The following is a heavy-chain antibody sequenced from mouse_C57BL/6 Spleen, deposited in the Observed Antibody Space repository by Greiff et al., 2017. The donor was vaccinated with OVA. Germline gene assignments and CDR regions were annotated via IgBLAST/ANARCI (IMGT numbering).Heavy chain of an antibody. Sequence: VKVVESGAELVKPGASVKLSCKASGYTFTEYTIHWVKQRSGQGLEWIGWFYPGSGSIKYNEKFKDKATLTADKSSSTVYMELSRLTSEDSAVYFCARHGFYGSSFAYWGQGTLVTVSA. D-gene: IGHD1-1*01. V-gene: IGHV1-62-2*01. CDR3: ARHGFYGSSFAY. CDR1: GYTFTEYT. J-gene: IGHJ3*01. CDR2: FYPGSGSI.